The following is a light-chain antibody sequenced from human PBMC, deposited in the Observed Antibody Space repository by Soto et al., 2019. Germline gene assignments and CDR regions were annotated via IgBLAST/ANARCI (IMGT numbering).Light chain of an antibody. Sequence: QAVVTQPPSASGTPGQRVTISCPGSNSNIGSYYVYWYQHLPGTAPKLLIYRNNQRPSGVPDRFSGSKSGTSASLAISGLRSEDEADYYCAAWDDSLSGHVVFGGGTKLTVL. CDR1: NSNIGSYY. V-gene: IGLV1-47*01. J-gene: IGLJ2*01. CDR3: AAWDDSLSGHVV. CDR2: RNN.